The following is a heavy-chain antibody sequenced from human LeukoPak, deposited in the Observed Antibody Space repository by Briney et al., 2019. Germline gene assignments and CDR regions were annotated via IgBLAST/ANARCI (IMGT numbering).Heavy chain of an antibody. CDR3: AREASSGY. CDR1: GYTFTASN. D-gene: IGHD1-26*01. J-gene: IGHJ4*02. Sequence: ASVKVSCKASGYTFTASNIHWVRQAPGQGLEWMGWISPNNGATTYAQNFQGRVIMTRDTSISTAYIELSRLTSDDTAVYFCAREASSGYWGQGTLVTVSS. CDR2: ISPNNGAT. V-gene: IGHV1-2*02.